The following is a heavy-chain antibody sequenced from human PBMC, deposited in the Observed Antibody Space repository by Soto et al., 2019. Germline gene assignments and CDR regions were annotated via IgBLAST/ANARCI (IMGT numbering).Heavy chain of an antibody. Sequence: GGSLRLSCEATGLNVSGVFMTGFRQAPGKGLEWVSVIYSGERAYYSDSVKGRFTISRDSSKNTLLLQLNRLRVEDTAVYYCATRDAAYYYGMNVWGQGTTVTVSS. J-gene: IGHJ6*02. CDR3: ATRDAAYYYGMNV. CDR2: IYSGERA. V-gene: IGHV3-53*01. D-gene: IGHD1-26*01. CDR1: GLNVSGVF.